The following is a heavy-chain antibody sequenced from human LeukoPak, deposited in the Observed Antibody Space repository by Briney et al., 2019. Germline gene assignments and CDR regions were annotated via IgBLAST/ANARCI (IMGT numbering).Heavy chain of an antibody. D-gene: IGHD2-15*01. CDR1: GYTFTGYY. J-gene: IGHJ4*02. Sequence: ASVKVSCKASGYTFTGYYMHWVRQAPGQGLEWMGWINPNSGGTNYAQKFQGRVTMTRDTSISTAYMELSRLRSDDTAVYYCARILSPAWGSGGSKPIDYWGQGTLVTVSS. V-gene: IGHV1-2*02. CDR3: ARILSPAWGSGGSKPIDY. CDR2: INPNSGGT.